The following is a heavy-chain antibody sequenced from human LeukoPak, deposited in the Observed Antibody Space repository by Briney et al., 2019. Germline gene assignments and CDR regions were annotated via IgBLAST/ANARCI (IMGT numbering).Heavy chain of an antibody. CDR3: ARGHSTSSPYFCNGMDV. J-gene: IGHJ6*02. Sequence: SETPSLTCTVAGGSISSGSYWWTWIRQDPVKGLEWIGYIYYSGNTYYNPSLRSRVNMSVYTSKNQFSLNLNSVTAADTAVYFCARGHSTSSPYFCNGMDVWGQGTTVTVSS. CDR1: GGSISSGSYW. V-gene: IGHV4-31*03. CDR2: IYYSGNT. D-gene: IGHD6-6*01.